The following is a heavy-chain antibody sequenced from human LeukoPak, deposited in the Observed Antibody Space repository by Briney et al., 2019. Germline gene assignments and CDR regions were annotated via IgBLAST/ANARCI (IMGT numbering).Heavy chain of an antibody. J-gene: IGHJ4*02. D-gene: IGHD3-16*01. CDR1: GYTFTSYY. CDR2: INPSGGST. V-gene: IGHV1-46*01. CDR3: ARGTGTTFGPY. Sequence: ASVKVSCKASGYTFTSYYMHWVRQAPGQGLEWMGIINPSGGSTSYAQKFQGRVTITADESTSTAYMELSSLRSEDTAVYYCARGTGTTFGPYWGQGTLVTVSS.